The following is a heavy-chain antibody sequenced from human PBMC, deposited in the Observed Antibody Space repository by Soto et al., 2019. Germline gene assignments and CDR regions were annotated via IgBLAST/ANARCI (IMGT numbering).Heavy chain of an antibody. CDR2: ISYDGSNK. Sequence: QVQLVESGGGVVQPGRSLRLSCAASGFTFSSYAMHWVRQAPGKGLEWVAVISYDGSNKYYADSVKGRFTISRDNSKNTLYLQMNSLRAEDTAVYYCARDCQLLWFGEETYYSYGMDVWRQGTTVTVSS. CDR1: GFTFSSYA. D-gene: IGHD3-10*01. CDR3: ARDCQLLWFGEETYYSYGMDV. J-gene: IGHJ6*02. V-gene: IGHV3-30-3*01.